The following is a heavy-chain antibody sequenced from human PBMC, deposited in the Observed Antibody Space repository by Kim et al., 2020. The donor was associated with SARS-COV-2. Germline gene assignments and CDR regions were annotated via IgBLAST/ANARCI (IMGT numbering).Heavy chain of an antibody. CDR3: ARVIHSQSAQPEH. CDR2: IYHSGSA. CDR1: GGSISSSNW. D-gene: IGHD2-2*01. J-gene: IGHJ4*02. V-gene: IGHV4-4*02. Sequence: LRETLSLTCAVSGGSISSSNWWSWVRQPPGKGLEWIGEIYHSGSANYNPSLKSRVTISVDKSKNQFSMKLSSVTAADTAVYYCARVIHSQSAQPEHWGQGTLVTVSS.